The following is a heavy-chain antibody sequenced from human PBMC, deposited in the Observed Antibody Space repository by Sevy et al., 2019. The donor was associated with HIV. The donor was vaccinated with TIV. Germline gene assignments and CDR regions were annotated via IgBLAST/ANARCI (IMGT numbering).Heavy chain of an antibody. D-gene: IGHD2-15*01. Sequence: GGSLRLSCAASGFTFSSYSMNWVRQAPGKGLEWVSYISSSSSTIYYADSVKGRFTISRDNAKNSLYLQMNSLRAEDTAVYYCARVGIVVGGAFDIWGQGTVVTVSS. CDR2: ISSSSSTI. CDR3: ARVGIVVGGAFDI. CDR1: GFTFSSYS. J-gene: IGHJ3*02. V-gene: IGHV3-48*01.